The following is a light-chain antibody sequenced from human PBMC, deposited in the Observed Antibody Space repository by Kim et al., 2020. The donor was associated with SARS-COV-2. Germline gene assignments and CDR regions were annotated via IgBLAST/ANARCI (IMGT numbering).Light chain of an antibody. CDR1: ESASSDS. V-gene: IGKV3-20*01. Sequence: PGERAAPSGRASESASSDSVAGYQQKPGQAPRLLIYGASRRAAAIPDRVSGSGSGTDFTLTISRLEPEDFAVYYCQQYGSSPRTFGQGTKVDIK. CDR3: QQYGSSPRT. J-gene: IGKJ1*01. CDR2: GAS.